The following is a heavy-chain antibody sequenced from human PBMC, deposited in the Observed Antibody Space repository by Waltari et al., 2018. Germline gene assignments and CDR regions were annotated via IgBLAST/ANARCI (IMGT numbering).Heavy chain of an antibody. CDR1: GFTFSSYS. CDR2: ISSSSSYI. CDR3: ARDGTNGMDV. J-gene: IGHJ6*02. Sequence: EVQLVESGGGLVKPGGSLRLSCAASGFTFSSYSMNWVRKAPGKGLEWVSSISSSSSYIYYAYSVKGRFTISRDNAKNSLYLQMNSLRAEDTAVYYCARDGTNGMDVWGQGTTVTVSS. V-gene: IGHV3-21*01. D-gene: IGHD1-1*01.